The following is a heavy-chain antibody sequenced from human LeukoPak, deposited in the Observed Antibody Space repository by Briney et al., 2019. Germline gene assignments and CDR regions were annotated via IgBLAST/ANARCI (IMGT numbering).Heavy chain of an antibody. V-gene: IGHV3-53*01. Sequence: GGSLRLSCVASGFPFSNWMTWVRQAPGKGLEWVSVIYSDGSTYYADSVKGRFTISRDNSKNTLDLQMTGLRAEDTAVYYCARERGRGRDSPWFDYWGQGTLVTVSS. D-gene: IGHD1-26*01. CDR2: IYSDGST. CDR1: GFPFSNW. CDR3: ARERGRGRDSPWFDY. J-gene: IGHJ4*02.